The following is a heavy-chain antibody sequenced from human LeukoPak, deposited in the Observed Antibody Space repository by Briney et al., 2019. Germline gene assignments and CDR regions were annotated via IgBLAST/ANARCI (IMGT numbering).Heavy chain of an antibody. J-gene: IGHJ4*02. CDR3: ARGRAAAGTWYFDY. CDR1: GRSFSGYY. CDR2: INHSGST. V-gene: IGHV4-34*01. Sequence: PSETLSLTCAVYGRSFSGYYWSWIRQPPGKGLEWIGEINHSGSTNYNPSLKSRVTISVDTSKNQFSLKLSSVTAADTAVYYCARGRAAAGTWYFDYWGQGTLVTVSS. D-gene: IGHD6-13*01.